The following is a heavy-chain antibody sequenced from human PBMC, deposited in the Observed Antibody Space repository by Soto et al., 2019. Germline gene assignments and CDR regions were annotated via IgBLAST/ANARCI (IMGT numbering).Heavy chain of an antibody. Sequence: PGGSLRLSCSVSGFTFSDYAIHWVRQAPGKGLEYVSAISSNGGSTFYADSVKGRFTISRDNSKNTLYLQMSSLRVEDTAVYYCVKPPGYYYDIIAYYSVWGQGTLVTVSS. J-gene: IGHJ4*02. CDR2: ISSNGGST. D-gene: IGHD3-22*01. CDR3: VKPPGYYYDIIAYYSV. V-gene: IGHV3-64D*06. CDR1: GFTFSDYA.